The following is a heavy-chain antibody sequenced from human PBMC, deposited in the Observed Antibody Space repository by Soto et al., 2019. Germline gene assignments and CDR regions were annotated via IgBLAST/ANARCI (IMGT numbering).Heavy chain of an antibody. D-gene: IGHD5-12*01. CDR1: GGSISSYY. CDR3: ATAYSGYDFDAFDI. Sequence: SETLSLTCTVSGGSISSYYWSLIRQPPGKGLEWIGYIYYSGSTNYNPSLKSRVTISVDTSKNQFSLKLSSVTAADTAVYYCATAYSGYDFDAFDIWGQGTMVTVSS. V-gene: IGHV4-59*08. J-gene: IGHJ3*02. CDR2: IYYSGST.